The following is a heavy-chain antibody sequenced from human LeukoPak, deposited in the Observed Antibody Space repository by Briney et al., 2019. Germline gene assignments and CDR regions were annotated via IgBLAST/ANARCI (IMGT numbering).Heavy chain of an antibody. CDR2: IKQDGSEK. D-gene: IGHD4-17*01. V-gene: IGHV3-7*01. J-gene: IGHJ3*02. Sequence: PGGSLRLSCAASGFTFSSYWMSWVRQAPGKGLEWVANIKQDGSEKYYVDFVKGRFTISRDNAKNSLYLQMNSLRAEDTAVYYCARTSPPVTQGTDAFDIWGHGTMVTVSS. CDR1: GFTFSSYW. CDR3: ARTSPPVTQGTDAFDI.